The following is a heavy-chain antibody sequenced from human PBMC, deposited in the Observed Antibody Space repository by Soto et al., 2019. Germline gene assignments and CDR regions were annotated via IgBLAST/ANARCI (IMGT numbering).Heavy chain of an antibody. V-gene: IGHV1-18*01. D-gene: IGHD3-10*01. CDR3: ARGGLQGFLWFGESDY. Sequence: QVQLVQSGAEVKRPGASVKVSCKASGYNFSNYGINWVRQAPGQALEWMGWISTYNGNTNYAQELQGRFTMTTDTSASTAYMDIRSLRSDDTAVYYCARGGLQGFLWFGESDYWGQGTLVTVSS. CDR2: ISTYNGNT. J-gene: IGHJ4*02. CDR1: GYNFSNYG.